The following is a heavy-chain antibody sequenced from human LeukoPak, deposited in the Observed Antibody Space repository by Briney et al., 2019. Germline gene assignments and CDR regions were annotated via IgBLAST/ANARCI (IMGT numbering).Heavy chain of an antibody. Sequence: SETLSLTCAVYGGSFSGYYWSWIRQPPGKGLEWIGEINHSGSTNYNPSLKSRVTISVDTSKNQFSLKLSSVTAADTVVYYCASGYYYDSSGYYYGFQHWGQGTLVTVSS. J-gene: IGHJ1*01. V-gene: IGHV4-34*01. D-gene: IGHD3-22*01. CDR2: INHSGST. CDR3: ASGYYYDSSGYYYGFQH. CDR1: GGSFSGYY.